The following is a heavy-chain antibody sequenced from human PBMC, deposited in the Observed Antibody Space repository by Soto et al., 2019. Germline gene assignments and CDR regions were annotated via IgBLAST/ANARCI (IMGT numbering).Heavy chain of an antibody. D-gene: IGHD5-12*01. J-gene: IGHJ4*02. Sequence: SETLSLTCTVSGDSLSRADYCWSWIRQAPGKGLEWIGYICYGGSTYHSPSLKSRTSMSVDTSKKQFSLTLTSVTAADTAVYYCAREESGIFDYWGQGRLVTVSS. V-gene: IGHV4-30-4*08. CDR3: AREESGIFDY. CDR2: ICYGGST. CDR1: GDSLSRADYC.